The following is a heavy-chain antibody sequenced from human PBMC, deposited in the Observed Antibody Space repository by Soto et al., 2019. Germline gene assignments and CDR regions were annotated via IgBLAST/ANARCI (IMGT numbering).Heavy chain of an antibody. J-gene: IGHJ5*02. CDR1: GYTFTSYG. V-gene: IGHV1-18*01. Sequence: ASVKVSCKASGYTFTSYGISWVRQAPGQGLEWMGWISAYNGNTNYAQKLQGRVTMTTDTSTSTAYMELRSLRSDDTAVYYCARDNGMMYNSWFDPWGQGTLVTVSS. CDR3: ARDNGMMYNSWFDP. D-gene: IGHD2-8*01. CDR2: ISAYNGNT.